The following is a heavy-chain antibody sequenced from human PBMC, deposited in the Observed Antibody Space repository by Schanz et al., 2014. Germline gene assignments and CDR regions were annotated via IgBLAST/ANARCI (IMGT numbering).Heavy chain of an antibody. V-gene: IGHV3-33*01. CDR3: ARSKCRRKRGFDY. CDR2: IWYGGSNK. Sequence: QVQLVESGGGVVQPGRSLRLSCAASGFIFSSYGLHWVRQAPGKGLEWVAFIWYGGSNKYYADSVKGRFTISRDNSKNTLYLQMNSLRAEDTTVYYCARSKCRRKRGFDYGGRGTLVTVSS. J-gene: IGHJ4*02. CDR1: GFIFSSYG. D-gene: IGHD4-4*01.